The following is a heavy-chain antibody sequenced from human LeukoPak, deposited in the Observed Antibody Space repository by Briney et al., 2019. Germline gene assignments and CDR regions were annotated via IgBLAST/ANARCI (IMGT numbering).Heavy chain of an antibody. CDR3: ARGGEELPPNVDY. CDR2: INHSGST. Sequence: SETLSLTCAVYGGSFSGYYWSWIRQPPGKGLEWIGEINHSGSTNYNPSLKSRVTISVDTSKNQFSLKLSSVTAADTAVYYCARGGEELPPNVDYWGQGTLVTVSS. CDR1: GGSFSGYY. V-gene: IGHV4-34*01. D-gene: IGHD2-21*01. J-gene: IGHJ4*02.